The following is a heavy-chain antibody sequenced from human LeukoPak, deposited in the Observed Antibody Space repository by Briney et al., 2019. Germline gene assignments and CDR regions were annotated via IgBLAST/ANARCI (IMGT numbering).Heavy chain of an antibody. V-gene: IGHV4-4*07. CDR1: GGSISSYY. CDR3: ARGVRQYVAAPGY. D-gene: IGHD6-13*01. CDR2: IYISGST. J-gene: IGHJ4*02. Sequence: SETLSLTCTVSGGSISSYYWSWIRQPAGKGLEWIGRIYISGSTNYNPSLKSRITMSIDTSKNQFSLKVSSLTAADTAVYYCARGVRQYVAAPGYWGRGTLVTVSS.